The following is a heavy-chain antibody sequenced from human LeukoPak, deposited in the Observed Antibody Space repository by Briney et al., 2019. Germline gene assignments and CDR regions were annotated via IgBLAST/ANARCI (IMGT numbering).Heavy chain of an antibody. CDR1: GFTFSDFA. CDR3: AKVAHSGSYGLFDS. Sequence: PGGSLRLSCAASGFTFSDFAMIWVRQTPGKGLQCVSSIISNGGSTYYAASVKGRFTVSRDMSKNTLYLQMNSLRAGDTAVYYCAKVAHSGSYGLFDSWGQGALVTVSS. V-gene: IGHV3-23*01. CDR2: IISNGGST. J-gene: IGHJ4*02. D-gene: IGHD1-26*01.